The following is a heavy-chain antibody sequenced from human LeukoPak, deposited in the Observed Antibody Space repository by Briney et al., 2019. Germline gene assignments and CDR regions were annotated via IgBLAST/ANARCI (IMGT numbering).Heavy chain of an antibody. J-gene: IGHJ6*02. CDR2: IYYSGST. CDR3: ARHEEPYGMDV. Sequence: SETLSLTCTVSGGSISSYYWSWIRQPPGKGLEWIGYIYYSGSTNYNPSLKSRVTISVDTSKNQFSLKLSSVTAADTAVYYCARHEEPYGMDVWGQGTTVTVSS. V-gene: IGHV4-59*01. D-gene: IGHD1-1*01. CDR1: GGSISSYY.